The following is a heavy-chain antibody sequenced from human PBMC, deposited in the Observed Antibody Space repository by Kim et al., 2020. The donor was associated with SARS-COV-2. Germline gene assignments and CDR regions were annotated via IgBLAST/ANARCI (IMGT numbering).Heavy chain of an antibody. J-gene: IGHJ1*01. CDR2: ISYDGSNK. CDR1: GFTISSYG. CDR3: ANDHVDIVVVTAILGY. V-gene: IGHV3-30*18. D-gene: IGHD2-21*02. Sequence: GGSLRLSCAASGFTISSYGMHWIRKAPGKGLERVAVISYDGSNKNYADSVKGRLTITRDNSKNTLYLQMNSLRAADTAVYYCANDHVDIVVVTAILGYWRQDPLVPVPS.